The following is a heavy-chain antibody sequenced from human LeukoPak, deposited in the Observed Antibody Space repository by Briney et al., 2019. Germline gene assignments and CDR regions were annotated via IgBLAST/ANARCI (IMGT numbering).Heavy chain of an antibody. CDR1: GGSISSSSYY. J-gene: IGHJ4*02. Sequence: SETLSLTCTVSGGSISSSSYYWGWIHQPPGKGLEWIGSIYYSGSTYYNPSLKSRVTISVDTSKNQFSLKLSSVTAADTAVYYCARVVYDYQGFDYWGQGTLVTVSS. CDR3: ARVVYDYQGFDY. D-gene: IGHD5/OR15-5a*01. V-gene: IGHV4-39*07. CDR2: IYYSGST.